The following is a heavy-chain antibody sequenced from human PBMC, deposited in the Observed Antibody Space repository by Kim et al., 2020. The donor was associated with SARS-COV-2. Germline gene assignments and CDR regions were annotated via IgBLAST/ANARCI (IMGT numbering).Heavy chain of an antibody. D-gene: IGHD3-16*02. Sequence: ASVKVSCKASGYTFTNHAINWVRQAPGRGLEWMGWINTDTGSPTYAPDFTGRFVFSLDTSVSTAYLQIRSLEAEYTALYYCARVVWGGYRYIDSWGQGTL. CDR3: ARVVWGGYRYIDS. J-gene: IGHJ4*02. CDR2: INTDTGSP. CDR1: GYTFTNHA. V-gene: IGHV7-4-1*02.